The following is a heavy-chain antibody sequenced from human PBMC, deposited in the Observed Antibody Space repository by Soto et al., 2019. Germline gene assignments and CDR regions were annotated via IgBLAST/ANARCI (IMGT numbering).Heavy chain of an antibody. J-gene: IGHJ6*02. CDR2: INPNSGGT. CDR1: GYTFTGYY. V-gene: IGHV1-2*04. CDR3: ARDRGSVVPAAMQSDYYYGMDV. Sequence: ASVKVSCKASGYTFTGYYMHWVRQAPGQGLEWMGWINPNSGGTNYAQKFQGWVTMTRDTSISTAYMELSRLRSDDTAVYYCARDRGSVVPAAMQSDYYYGMDVWGQGTMVTVSS. D-gene: IGHD2-2*01.